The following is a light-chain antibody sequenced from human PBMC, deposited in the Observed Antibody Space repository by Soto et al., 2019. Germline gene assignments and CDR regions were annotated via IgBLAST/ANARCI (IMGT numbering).Light chain of an antibody. Sequence: EIVLTQSPATLSLSPGERATLSCRASQSVSRHLAWYQQKPGQAPRLLIYDASNRATGIPARFSGSGSGTDFTLTISRLEPEDFAVYHCQQYGNSPWTFGQGTKVDIK. V-gene: IGKV3-11*01. CDR3: QQYGNSPWT. CDR1: QSVSRH. CDR2: DAS. J-gene: IGKJ1*01.